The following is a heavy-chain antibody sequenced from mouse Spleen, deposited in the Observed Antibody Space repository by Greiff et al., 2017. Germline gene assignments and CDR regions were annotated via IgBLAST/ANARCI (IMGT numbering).Heavy chain of an antibody. CDR3: ARDHDAGYYYAMDY. CDR2: ISDGGSYT. J-gene: IGHJ4*01. Sequence: EVQVVESGGGLVKPGGSLKLSCAASGFTFSSYAMSWVRQTPEKRLEWVATISDGGSYTYYPDNVKGRFTISRDNAKNNLYLQMSHLKSEDTAMYYCARDHDAGYYYAMDYWGQGTSVTVSS. V-gene: IGHV5-4*01. D-gene: IGHD2-12*01. CDR1: GFTFSSYA.